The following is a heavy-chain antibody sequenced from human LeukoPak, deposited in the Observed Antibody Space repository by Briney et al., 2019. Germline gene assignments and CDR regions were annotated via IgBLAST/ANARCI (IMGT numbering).Heavy chain of an antibody. CDR1: RGSISSGNYY. CDR2: FHARGST. V-gene: IGHV4-61*02. CDR3: ARVDGSCSGGSCPSGNWFDP. J-gene: IGHJ5*02. Sequence: SQTLSLTCTVSRGSISSGNYYWSWIRQPAGKGLEWIGRFHARGSTNYNPSLKSRVIISVDTSKNQFSLKLNSVTAADTAVYYCARVDGSCSGGSCPSGNWFDPWGQGTLVTVSS. D-gene: IGHD2-15*01.